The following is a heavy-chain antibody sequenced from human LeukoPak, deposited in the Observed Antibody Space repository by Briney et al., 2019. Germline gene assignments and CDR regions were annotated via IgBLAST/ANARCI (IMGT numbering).Heavy chain of an antibody. Sequence: PGGSLRLSCAASGFTVSSNYMSWVRQSPGKGLEWVSAISSSGAATYYADSVKGRFTISRGNSKNTFYVDMNSLTAEDTAVYYCATARWDFWSSYYSYYFEYWGQGTLVTVSS. V-gene: IGHV3-23*01. CDR1: GFTVSSNY. CDR2: ISSSGAAT. D-gene: IGHD3-3*01. CDR3: ATARWDFWSSYYSYYFEY. J-gene: IGHJ4*02.